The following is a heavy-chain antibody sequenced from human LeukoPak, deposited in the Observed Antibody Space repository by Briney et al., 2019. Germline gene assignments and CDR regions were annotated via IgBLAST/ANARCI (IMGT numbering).Heavy chain of an antibody. J-gene: IGHJ3*02. CDR1: GFTFSDYY. V-gene: IGHV3-11*06. Sequence: GGSLRLSCAASGFTFSDYYMSWVRQAPGKGLEWISYISSSSSYIYYADSVKGRFTISRDNAKNSLHLQMNSLRAEDTAVYYCARGPVDAFDIWGQGTMVTVSS. CDR2: ISSSSSYI. CDR3: ARGPVDAFDI.